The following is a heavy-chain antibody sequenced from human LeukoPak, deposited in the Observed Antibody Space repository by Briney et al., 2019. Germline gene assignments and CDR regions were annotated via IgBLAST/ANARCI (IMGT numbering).Heavy chain of an antibody. CDR2: INPNSGGT. CDR3: ARGRGAATTVITATLDDY. D-gene: IGHD4-17*01. CDR1: GYTFTGYF. V-gene: IGHV1-2*02. J-gene: IGHJ4*02. Sequence: ASVKVSCKASGYTFTGYFMHWVRQAPGQGLEWMGWINPNSGGTKYAQKFQGRVTMTRDTSITTAYMELSRLTSDDTAVYYCARGRGAATTVITATLDDYWGQGTLVTGS.